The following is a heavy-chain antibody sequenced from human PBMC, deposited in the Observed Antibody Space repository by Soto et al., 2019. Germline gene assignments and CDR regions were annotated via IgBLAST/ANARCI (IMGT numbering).Heavy chain of an antibody. CDR1: GFTFSSYA. V-gene: IGHV3-64*01. CDR3: ARPYSSCWYYFDY. D-gene: IGHD6-19*01. Sequence: GGSLRLSCAASGFTFSSYAMHWVRQAPGKGLEYVSAISSNGGSTYYANSVKGRFTISRDNSKNTLYLQMGSLRAEDMAVYYCARPYSSCWYYFDYWGQGTLVTVSS. CDR2: ISSNGGST. J-gene: IGHJ4*02.